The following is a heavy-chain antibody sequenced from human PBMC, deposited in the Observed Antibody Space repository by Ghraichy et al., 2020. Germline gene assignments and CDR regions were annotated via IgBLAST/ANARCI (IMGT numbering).Heavy chain of an antibody. CDR3: ARDRAYKSFDY. D-gene: IGHD5-24*01. Sequence: GGSLRLSCAASGFNFTASLMNWVRQAPGKGLEWVAGIKQDGSEKYHVDSVKGRFTISRDNAKNSLYLQMNSLRVEDTAVYYCARDRAYKSFDYWGQGILVSVSS. V-gene: IGHV3-7*03. CDR1: GFNFTASL. CDR2: IKQDGSEK. J-gene: IGHJ4*02.